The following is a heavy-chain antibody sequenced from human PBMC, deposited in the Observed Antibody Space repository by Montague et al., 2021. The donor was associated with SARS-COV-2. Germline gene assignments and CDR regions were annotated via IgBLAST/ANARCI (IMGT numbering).Heavy chain of an antibody. CDR3: ARGQVTVFAILIPCPAAGAIDV. J-gene: IGHJ3*01. D-gene: IGHD3-16*02. V-gene: IGHV4-34*01. Sequence: SETLSLTCAVYGGSSTDFYWTWIRQPPGKGLDWIGESNDSGSSNYNPSLKNRVTISVDKSTNQISLKLTSVTAADTATSYCARGQVTVFAILIPCPAAGAIDVWGQGTTVTVS. CDR1: GGSSTDFY. CDR2: SNDSGSS.